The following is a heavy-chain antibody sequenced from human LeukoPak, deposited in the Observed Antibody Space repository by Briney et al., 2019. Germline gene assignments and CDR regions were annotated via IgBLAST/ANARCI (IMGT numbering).Heavy chain of an antibody. CDR1: GFTFSSYA. V-gene: IGHV3-30*04. CDR2: ISYDGSNK. CDR3: ARRGPYSAYDYYYYGIDV. D-gene: IGHD5-12*01. J-gene: IGHJ6*04. Sequence: GGSLRLSCAASGFTFSSYAMHWVRQAPGKGLEWVAVISYDGSNKYYADSVKGRFTISRDNSKNTLSLQMNSLRAEDTAVYYCARRGPYSAYDYYYYGIDVWGKGTTVTVSS.